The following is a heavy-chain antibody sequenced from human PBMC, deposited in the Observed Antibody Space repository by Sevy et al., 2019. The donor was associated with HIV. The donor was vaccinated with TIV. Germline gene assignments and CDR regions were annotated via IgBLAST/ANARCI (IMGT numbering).Heavy chain of an antibody. V-gene: IGHV3-30-3*01. D-gene: IGHD6-19*01. CDR1: GFTFSSYP. Sequence: GGSLRLSCAASGFTFSSYPMHWVRQAPGKGLEWVAVISYDGNNKYYRDSVRGRFTISRDNSKNMLYLQMNSLRAEDTAVYYCASQLKHSSGWYGGGFDIWGQGTMVTVSS. CDR3: ASQLKHSSGWYGGGFDI. CDR2: ISYDGNNK. J-gene: IGHJ3*02.